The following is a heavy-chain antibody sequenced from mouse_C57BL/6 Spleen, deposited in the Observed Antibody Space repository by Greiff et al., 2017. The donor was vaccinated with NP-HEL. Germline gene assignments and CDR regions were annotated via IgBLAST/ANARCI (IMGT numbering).Heavy chain of an antibody. CDR2: IRNKANGYTT. CDR3: ARWDYYGSSYPYFDY. D-gene: IGHD1-1*01. V-gene: IGHV7-3*01. Sequence: EVQLVESGGGLVQPGGSLSLSCAASGFTFTDYYMSWVRQPPGKALEWLGFIRNKANGYTTEYSASVKGRFTISRDNSQSILYLQMNALRAEDSATYYCARWDYYGSSYPYFDYWGQGTTLTVSS. CDR1: GFTFTDYY. J-gene: IGHJ2*01.